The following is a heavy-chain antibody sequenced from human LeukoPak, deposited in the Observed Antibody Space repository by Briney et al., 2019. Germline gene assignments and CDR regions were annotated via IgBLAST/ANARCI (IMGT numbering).Heavy chain of an antibody. V-gene: IGHV3-48*04. J-gene: IGHJ2*01. CDR1: GFTFSNYS. CDR2: IGSSSSTI. CDR3: ARAYCNGNNCYWYFDL. D-gene: IGHD2/OR15-2a*01. Sequence: GGSLRLSCVASGFTFSNYSMSWVRQAPGKGLEWVSYIGSSSSTIYYADSVKGRFSISRDNAKNSLYLQMNSLRAEDTAVYYCARAYCNGNNCYWYFDLWGRGTLVTVSS.